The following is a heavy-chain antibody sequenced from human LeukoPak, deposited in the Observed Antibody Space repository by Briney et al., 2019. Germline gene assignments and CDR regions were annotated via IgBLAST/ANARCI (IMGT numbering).Heavy chain of an antibody. Sequence: SETLSLTCAVYGGSFSGYYWSWIRQPPGKGLEWIGEINHSGSTNHNPSLKSRVTISVDTSKNQFSLKLSSVTAADTAVYYCARGYRGYYPRPYFDYWGQGTLVTVSS. CDR1: GGSFSGYY. V-gene: IGHV4-34*01. D-gene: IGHD3-22*01. CDR3: ARGYRGYYPRPYFDY. J-gene: IGHJ4*02. CDR2: INHSGST.